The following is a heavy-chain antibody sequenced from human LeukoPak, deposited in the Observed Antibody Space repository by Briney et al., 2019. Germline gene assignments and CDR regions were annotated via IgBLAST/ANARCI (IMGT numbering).Heavy chain of an antibody. CDR3: ARENIVVAPAARGYFDY. V-gene: IGHV1-69*13. CDR2: IIPIFGTA. D-gene: IGHD2-2*01. Sequence: ASVKVSCKASGGTFSSYAISWVRQAPGQGLEWMGGIIPIFGTANYAQKFQGRVTITADESTSTAYMELSSLRSEDTAVYYCARENIVVAPAARGYFDYWGQGTLVTVSS. J-gene: IGHJ4*02. CDR1: GGTFSSYA.